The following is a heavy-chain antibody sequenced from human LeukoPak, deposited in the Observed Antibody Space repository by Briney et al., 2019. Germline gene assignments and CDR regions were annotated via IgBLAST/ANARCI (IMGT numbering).Heavy chain of an antibody. CDR3: ARDYDYDSSGYYSGFDY. CDR1: GFTFSTYS. CDR2: ISISSSYR. D-gene: IGHD3-22*01. V-gene: IGHV3-21*01. J-gene: IGHJ4*02. Sequence: PGGSLRLSCAASGFTFSTYSMNWVRQAPGKGLEWVASISISSSYRNYADSVKGRFTISRDNAKNSLYLQMDSLRAEDTAVYFCARDYDYDSSGYYSGFDYWGQGTLVTVSS.